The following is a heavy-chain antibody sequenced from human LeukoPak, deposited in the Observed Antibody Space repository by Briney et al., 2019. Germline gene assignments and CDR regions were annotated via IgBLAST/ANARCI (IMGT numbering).Heavy chain of an antibody. Sequence: SVTASCKASGGSFSNYAIIWVRQAPGQGLEWMGGIIPLFGRGINAQRFQGRITITADESTTTAYMELRSLRSDDTAVYYCAREGDSSSGMEGFDPWGHGNLVTVSS. D-gene: IGHD6-13*01. CDR1: GGSFSNYA. CDR2: IIPLFGRG. J-gene: IGHJ5*02. CDR3: AREGDSSSGMEGFDP. V-gene: IGHV1-69*13.